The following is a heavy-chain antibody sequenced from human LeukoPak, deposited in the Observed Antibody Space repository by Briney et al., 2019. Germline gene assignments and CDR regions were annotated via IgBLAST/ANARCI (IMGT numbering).Heavy chain of an antibody. V-gene: IGHV3-20*04. J-gene: IGHJ6*03. Sequence: GGSLRLSCAASGFTFDDYGMSWVRQAPGKGLEWVSGINWNGGSTGYADSVKGRFTISRDNAKNSLYLQMNSLRAEDTALYYCGRVGGIFDYSYYYREVGGKGPRVPVS. D-gene: IGHD3-16*01. CDR2: INWNGGST. CDR3: GRVGGIFDYSYYYREV. CDR1: GFTFDDYG.